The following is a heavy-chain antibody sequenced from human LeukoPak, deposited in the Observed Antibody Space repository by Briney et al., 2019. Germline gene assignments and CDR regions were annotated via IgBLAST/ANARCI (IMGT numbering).Heavy chain of an antibody. CDR3: ASRWWYFDL. Sequence: PGGSLRLSCAAPGFAFSSDWMHWVRHAPGKGLVWVSRINSDGSSTTYADSVKGRFTISRDNAKNTLYLQMNSLRAEDTALYYCASRWWYFDLWGRGTLVTVSS. J-gene: IGHJ2*01. D-gene: IGHD6-13*01. V-gene: IGHV3-74*03. CDR1: GFAFSSDW. CDR2: INSDGSST.